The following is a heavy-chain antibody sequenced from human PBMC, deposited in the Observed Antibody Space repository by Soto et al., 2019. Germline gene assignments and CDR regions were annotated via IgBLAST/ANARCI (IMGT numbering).Heavy chain of an antibody. CDR2: ITTYNGNT. Sequence: ASGKVSCKAVRYIFTNYGVSWVRQAPGQGLEWMGWITTYNGNTEYAQKFQGRVTMTTDASTSTAYMELGSLRSDDTAIYYCARALTGYGMDVWGQGTTVTVS. CDR1: RYIFTNYG. J-gene: IGHJ6*02. CDR3: ARALTGYGMDV. V-gene: IGHV1-18*01.